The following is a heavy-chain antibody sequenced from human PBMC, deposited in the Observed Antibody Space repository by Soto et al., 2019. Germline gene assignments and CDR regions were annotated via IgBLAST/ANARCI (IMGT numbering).Heavy chain of an antibody. CDR2: IYYSGST. CDR3: ARGLRGYSYGSPFDY. J-gene: IGHJ4*02. V-gene: IGHV4-31*03. CDR1: GGSISSGDYY. D-gene: IGHD5-18*01. Sequence: QVQLQESGPGLVKPSQTLSLTCTVSGGSISSGDYYCNWIRQHPGKGLEWTGYIYYSGSTYYNPSLKTRVTISVDTSKNQFSLNLNSVTAADTAVYYCARGLRGYSYGSPFDYWGQGALVTVSS.